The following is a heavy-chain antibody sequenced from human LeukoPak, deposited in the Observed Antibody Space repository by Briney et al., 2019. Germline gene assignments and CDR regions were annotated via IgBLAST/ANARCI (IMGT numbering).Heavy chain of an antibody. CDR2: INPNSGGT. V-gene: IGHV1-2*02. Sequence: GASVKVSCKASGYTFTGYYMHWVRQAPGQGLEWMGWINPNSGGTNYAQKFQGRVTMTRDTSISTAYMELSRLRSDDTAVYYCARLRYFDWLLYDAFDIWGQGTMVTVSS. CDR1: GYTFTGYY. CDR3: ARLRYFDWLLYDAFDI. D-gene: IGHD3-9*01. J-gene: IGHJ3*02.